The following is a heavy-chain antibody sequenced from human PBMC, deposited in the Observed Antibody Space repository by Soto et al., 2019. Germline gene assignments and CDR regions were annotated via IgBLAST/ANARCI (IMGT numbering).Heavy chain of an antibody. D-gene: IGHD2-15*01. V-gene: IGHV4-4*02. CDR1: RDSISNNKW. CDR2: IYHSGAT. Sequence: TSETLSLTCAVSRDSISNNKWWSWVRQPPGKRLEWIGEIYHSGATNNSPSLKSRVTISADKSKNQCTLKLTSVTAANTALYFCTTHPDYSWHEAGWFEDWGQGTLVTVSS. CDR3: TTHPDYSWHEAGWFED. J-gene: IGHJ5*01.